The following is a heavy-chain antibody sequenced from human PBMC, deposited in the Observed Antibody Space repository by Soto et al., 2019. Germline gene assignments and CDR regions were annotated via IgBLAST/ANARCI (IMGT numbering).Heavy chain of an antibody. CDR3: VRGGGGGLFDP. J-gene: IGHJ5*02. V-gene: IGHV3-11*06. CDR1: GFTFGDSY. Sequence: KPGGSLRLSCAGSGFTFGDSYMGWIRQAPGKGLEWLSYISPGSRYPAYADSVKGRFTISRDNAKRSLYLQMMSLTAEDTAIYYCVRGGGGGLFDPWGQGTMVTSPQ. CDR2: ISPGSRYP. D-gene: IGHD2-15*01.